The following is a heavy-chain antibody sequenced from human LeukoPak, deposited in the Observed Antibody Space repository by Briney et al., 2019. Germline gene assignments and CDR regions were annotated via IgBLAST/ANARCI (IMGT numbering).Heavy chain of an antibody. V-gene: IGHV4-59*12. CDR2: IYYSGST. Sequence: SETLSLTCTVSGGSISSYYWSWIRQPPGKGLEWIGYIYYSGSTNYNPSLKSRVTISVDKSKNQFSLKLSSVTAADTAVYYCARYYYGSGSMRGAFDIWGQGTMVTVSS. CDR1: GGSISSYY. CDR3: ARYYYGSGSMRGAFDI. D-gene: IGHD3-10*01. J-gene: IGHJ3*02.